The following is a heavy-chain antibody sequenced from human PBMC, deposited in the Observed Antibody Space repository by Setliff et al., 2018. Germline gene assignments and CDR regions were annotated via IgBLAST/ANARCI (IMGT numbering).Heavy chain of an antibody. J-gene: IGHJ4*02. CDR2: ISPYSGET. CDR1: GYTFTTYA. CDR3: TRSRGPRVVLAADFDF. D-gene: IGHD3-16*01. V-gene: IGHV1-18*01. Sequence: GASVKVSCKASGYTFTTYAMSWMRQAPGQGLEWMGWISPYSGETNYAQKFQDRLTVTADTSSKTTYMELRSLTSDDTAVYFCTRSRGPRVVLAADFDFWGQGTLVTVSS.